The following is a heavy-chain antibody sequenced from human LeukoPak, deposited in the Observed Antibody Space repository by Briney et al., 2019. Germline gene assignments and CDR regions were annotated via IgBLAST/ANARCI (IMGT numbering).Heavy chain of an antibody. Sequence: PGGSRRLSCAASGFTFSDYYMSWIRQAPGKGLEWVSYIRSSGSTIYYADSVKGRFTISRDNAKNSLYLQMNSLRAEETAVYYCASILGYCSSTSCYAFDYWGQGTLVTVSS. J-gene: IGHJ4*02. CDR3: ASILGYCSSTSCYAFDY. V-gene: IGHV3-11*04. CDR2: IRSSGSTI. CDR1: GFTFSDYY. D-gene: IGHD2-2*01.